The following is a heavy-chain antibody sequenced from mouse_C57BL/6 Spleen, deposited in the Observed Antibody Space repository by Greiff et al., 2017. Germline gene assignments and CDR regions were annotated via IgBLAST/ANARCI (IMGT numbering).Heavy chain of an antibody. D-gene: IGHD3-3*01. CDR3: ASEGTFAY. CDR2: INPNNGGT. J-gene: IGHJ3*01. CDR1: GYTFTDYY. V-gene: IGHV1-26*01. Sequence: VQLQQSGPELVKPGASVKISCKASGYTFTDYYMNWVKQSHGKSLEWIGDINPNNGGTSYNQKFKSKATLTVDKSSSTAYMQLSSLTSEDSAVYYCASEGTFAYWGQGTLVTVSA.